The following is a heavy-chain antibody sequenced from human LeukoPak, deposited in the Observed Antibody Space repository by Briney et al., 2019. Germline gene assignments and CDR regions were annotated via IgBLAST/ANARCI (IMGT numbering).Heavy chain of an antibody. J-gene: IGHJ4*02. Sequence: GGSLRLSCAASGFTFSSYSMNWVRQAPGKGLEWVSSISSSSSYIYYADSVKGRFTISRDNAKNSLYLQMNSLRAEGTAVYYCARADVDGSGSYLNSWYFDYWGQGTLVTVSS. D-gene: IGHD3-10*01. CDR1: GFTFSSYS. CDR3: ARADVDGSGSYLNSWYFDY. V-gene: IGHV3-21*01. CDR2: ISSSSSYI.